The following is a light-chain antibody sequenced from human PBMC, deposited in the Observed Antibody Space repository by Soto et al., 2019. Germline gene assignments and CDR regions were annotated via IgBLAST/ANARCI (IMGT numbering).Light chain of an antibody. J-gene: IGKJ1*01. CDR2: GAS. Sequence: ELVMTQSPATLSVSPGERATLSCRASQSVSSNLAWYQQKPGQAPRLLIYGASTRATGIPARFSGSGSGTDFTLTISRLKPEDFAVYYCQEYGSSRRTFGQGTKVDIK. V-gene: IGKV3D-15*02. CDR1: QSVSSN. CDR3: QEYGSSRRT.